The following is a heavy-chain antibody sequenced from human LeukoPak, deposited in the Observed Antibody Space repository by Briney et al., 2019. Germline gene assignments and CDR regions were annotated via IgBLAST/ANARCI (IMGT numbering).Heavy chain of an antibody. J-gene: IGHJ6*02. D-gene: IGHD3-10*01. CDR1: GFTFNTYT. V-gene: IGHV3-48*01. CDR2: ISGSSGII. CDR3: ARDMGPYYGMDV. Sequence: GGSLRLSCAASGFTFNTYTMNWVRQAPGKGLEWVSYISGSSGIIDYADSVRGRFTISRDNAKNSLYLQMNSLRAEDTAVYYCARDMGPYYGMDVWGQGTTVTVSS.